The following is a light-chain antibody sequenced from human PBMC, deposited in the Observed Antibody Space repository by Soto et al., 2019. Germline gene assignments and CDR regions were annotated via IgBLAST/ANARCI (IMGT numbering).Light chain of an antibody. CDR1: QSVSSN. V-gene: IGKV3-15*01. CDR3: QQYDNWPSLT. Sequence: EIVMTQSPATLSVSPGERATLSCRASQSVSSNLAWYQQTPGQAPRLLIYGASTRATGIPARFSGSGSGTEFPPTISGLQSEDFAVYYCQQYDNWPSLTFGGGTKVEIK. J-gene: IGKJ4*01. CDR2: GAS.